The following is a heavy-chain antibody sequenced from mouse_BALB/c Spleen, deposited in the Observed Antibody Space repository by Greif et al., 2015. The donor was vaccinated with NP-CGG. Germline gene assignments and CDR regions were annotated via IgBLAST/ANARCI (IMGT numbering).Heavy chain of an antibody. J-gene: IGHJ4*01. Sequence: EVQLQQPGAELVKPGASVKLSCTASGFNIKDTYMHWVKQRPEQGLEWIGRIDPANGNTKYDPKFQGKATITADTSSNTAYLQLSSLTSEDTAVYYCARIHYYGYEDATDYWGQGTSVTVSS. CDR2: IDPANGNT. CDR3: ARIHYYGYEDATDY. V-gene: IGHV14-3*02. CDR1: GFNIKDTY. D-gene: IGHD1-2*01.